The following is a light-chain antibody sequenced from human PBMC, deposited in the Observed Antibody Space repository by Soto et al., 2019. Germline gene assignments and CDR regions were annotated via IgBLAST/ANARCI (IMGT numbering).Light chain of an antibody. CDR3: QQYKSYPVT. CDR2: AAS. Sequence: DVHMTQSPSSLSAPVGDRVTITCRASQDINSDLVWFQQKPGKAPKTLIYAASSLQSGVPSKFSGSGSGTDCSLTISGLQPEDVATYYCQQYKSYPVTFGQGTRLEIK. J-gene: IGKJ5*01. V-gene: IGKV1-16*02. CDR1: QDINSD.